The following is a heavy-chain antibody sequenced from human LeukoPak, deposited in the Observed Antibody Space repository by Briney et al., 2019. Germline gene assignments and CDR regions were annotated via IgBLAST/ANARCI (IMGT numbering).Heavy chain of an antibody. D-gene: IGHD3-10*01. J-gene: IGHJ4*02. CDR3: ARDTGITMVRGFGY. V-gene: IGHV3-33*01. Sequence: GGSLRFSCAASGFTFSSYGMHWVRQAPGKGLEWVAVIWYDGSNKYYADSVKGRFTISRDNSKNTLYLHMNSLRAEDTAVYYCARDTGITMVRGFGYWGQGTLVTVSS. CDR1: GFTFSSYG. CDR2: IWYDGSNK.